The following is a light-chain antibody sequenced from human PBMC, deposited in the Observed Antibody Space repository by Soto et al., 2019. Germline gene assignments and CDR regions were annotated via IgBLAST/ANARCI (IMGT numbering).Light chain of an antibody. CDR3: ATWDNGLPGVV. CDR1: SSNIGRNT. V-gene: IGLV1-44*01. CDR2: TNN. J-gene: IGLJ2*01. Sequence: QSVLTQPPSTSGTPGQRVTISCSGSSSNIGRNTVHWYQQIPGTAPKLLIYTNNQRSSGVSDRFSGSKSDTSASLVISGLQSEDEADYYCATWDNGLPGVVFGGGTKLTVL.